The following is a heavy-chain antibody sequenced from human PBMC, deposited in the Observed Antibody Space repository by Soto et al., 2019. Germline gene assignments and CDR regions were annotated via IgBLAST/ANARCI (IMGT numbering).Heavy chain of an antibody. J-gene: IGHJ4*02. CDR3: AKGLSYSSADYKIDY. D-gene: IGHD3-22*01. Sequence: GGSLRLSWGPSRFTFSSYGMHWVRHSPGKGLEWVAVIWYVGSNKQYADSLKGRFTISRDKSKKPLWLQMNSLGAEDKAVYYCAKGLSYSSADYKIDYWGQGALVTVSS. CDR2: IWYVGSNK. V-gene: IGHV3-33*03. CDR1: RFTFSSYG.